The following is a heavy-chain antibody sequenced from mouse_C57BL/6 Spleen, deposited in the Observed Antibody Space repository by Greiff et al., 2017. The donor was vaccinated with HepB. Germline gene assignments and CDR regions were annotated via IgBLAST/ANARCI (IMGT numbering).Heavy chain of an antibody. CDR2: IRNKANGYTT. J-gene: IGHJ4*01. D-gene: IGHD1-1*01. Sequence: EVKVEESGGGLVQPGGSLSLSCAASGFTFTDYYMSWVRQPPGKALEWLGFIRNKANGYTTEYSASVKGRFTISRDNSQSILDHQMNALRAEDSATYYCARSPYYYGSSYEYYAMDYWGQGTSVTVSS. CDR3: ARSPYYYGSSYEYYAMDY. V-gene: IGHV7-3*01. CDR1: GFTFTDYY.